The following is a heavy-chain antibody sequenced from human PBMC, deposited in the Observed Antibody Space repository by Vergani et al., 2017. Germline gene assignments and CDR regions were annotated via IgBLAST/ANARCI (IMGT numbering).Heavy chain of an antibody. Sequence: QVQLVQSGAEMKKPGSSVKVSCKASGGTFSSYAISWVRQAPGQGLEWMGGIIPIFGTANYAQKFQGRVTITADKSTSTAYMELSSLRSEDTAVYYCAGGADSGYLDSKNLDVWGKGTTVTVSS. CDR1: GGTFSSYA. D-gene: IGHD3-9*01. V-gene: IGHV1-69*06. J-gene: IGHJ6*04. CDR2: IIPIFGTA. CDR3: AGGADSGYLDSKNLDV.